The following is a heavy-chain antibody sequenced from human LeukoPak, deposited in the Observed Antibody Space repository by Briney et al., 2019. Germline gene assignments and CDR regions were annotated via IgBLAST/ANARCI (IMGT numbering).Heavy chain of an antibody. CDR3: ARDRSTIYSSSSSYYYYYGMDV. V-gene: IGHV1-18*01. CDR1: GYTFTSYG. D-gene: IGHD6-6*01. Sequence: ASVTVSCTASGYTFTSYGISWVRQAPGQGLEWMGWISAYNGNTNYAQKLQGRVTMTTDTSTSTAYMELRSLRSDDTAVYYCARDRSTIYSSSSSYYYYYGMDVWGQGTTVTVSS. J-gene: IGHJ6*02. CDR2: ISAYNGNT.